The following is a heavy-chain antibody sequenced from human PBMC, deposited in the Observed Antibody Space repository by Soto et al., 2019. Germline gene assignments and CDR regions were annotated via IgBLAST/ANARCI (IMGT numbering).Heavy chain of an antibody. J-gene: IGHJ6*02. CDR2: ISYDGSNK. V-gene: IGHV3-30-3*01. CDR3: AREGSSSWYFTYYGMDV. Sequence: QVQLVESGGGVVQPGRSLRLSCAASGFTFSSYAMHWVRQAPGKGLEWVAGISYDGSNKYYADSVKGRFTISRDNSKNTLDLQMNSLRAEDTAVYYCAREGSSSWYFTYYGMDVWGQGTTVTVSS. D-gene: IGHD6-13*01. CDR1: GFTFSSYA.